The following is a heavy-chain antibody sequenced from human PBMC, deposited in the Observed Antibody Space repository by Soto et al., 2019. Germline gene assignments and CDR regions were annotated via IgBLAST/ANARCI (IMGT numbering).Heavy chain of an antibody. V-gene: IGHV1-69*06. CDR3: ARDPAIYSGKFDYGLDV. J-gene: IGHJ6*02. D-gene: IGHD4-4*01. Sequence: SVKVSCKASGGTFSSYAIRWVRQAPGQGLEWMGGIIPIFGTANYAQKFQGIVTITADKSTSTAYMELSSLRSEDTAVYYCARDPAIYSGKFDYGLDVWGRGTTVTVSS. CDR1: GGTFSSYA. CDR2: IIPIFGTA.